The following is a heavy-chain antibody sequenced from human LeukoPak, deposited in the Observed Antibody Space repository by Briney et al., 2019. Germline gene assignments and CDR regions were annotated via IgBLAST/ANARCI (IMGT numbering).Heavy chain of an antibody. V-gene: IGHV4-39*01. CDR3: ARHVSSMVRGGTFDY. CDR2: IYYSGST. D-gene: IGHD3-10*01. J-gene: IGHJ4*02. Sequence: SETLSLTCTVSGGSISSSSYYWGWIRQPPGKGLEWIGGIYYSGSTYYNPSLKSRVTISVDTSKNQFSLKLSSVTAADTAVYYCARHVSSMVRGGTFDYWGQGTLVTVSS. CDR1: GGSISSSSYY.